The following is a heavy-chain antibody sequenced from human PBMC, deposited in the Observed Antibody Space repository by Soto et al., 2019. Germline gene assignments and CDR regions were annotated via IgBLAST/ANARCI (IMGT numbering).Heavy chain of an antibody. CDR2: IYTSGST. CDR3: AVDYGGNSFDY. Sequence: KTSETLSLTCTVSVGSISIYYWSWIRQPAGKGLDWIGRIYTSGSTNYNPSLKSRVTMSVDTSKNQFSLKLSSVTAADTAVYYCAVDYGGNSFDYWGQGTMVTVSS. D-gene: IGHD4-17*01. V-gene: IGHV4-4*07. J-gene: IGHJ4*02. CDR1: VGSISIYY.